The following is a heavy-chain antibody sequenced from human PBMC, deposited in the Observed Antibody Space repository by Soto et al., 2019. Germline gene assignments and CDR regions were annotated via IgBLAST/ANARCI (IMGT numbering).Heavy chain of an antibody. V-gene: IGHV1-3*01. CDR1: GYTFTSYA. J-gene: IGHJ3*02. D-gene: IGHD3-22*01. CDR2: INAGNGNT. Sequence: ASVKVSCKASGYTFTSYAMHWVRQAPGQRLEWMGWINAGNGNTKYSQKFQGRVTITRDTSASTAYMELSSLRSEDTAVYYCAREITMIVVVTNYNAFDIWGQGTMVTVSS. CDR3: AREITMIVVVTNYNAFDI.